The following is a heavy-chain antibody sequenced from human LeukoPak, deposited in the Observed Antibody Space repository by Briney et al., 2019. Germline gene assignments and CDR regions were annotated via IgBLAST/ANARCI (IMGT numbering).Heavy chain of an antibody. D-gene: IGHD5-12*01. CDR1: GFTVSINY. J-gene: IGHJ4*02. CDR3: AGYYSGFDYGY. V-gene: IGHV3-53*01. Sequence: GGSLRLSCAASGFTVSINYMFWVRQAPGKGLEWVSVIYANSDTYYADSVKGRFTISRDNSKNTVYLQMNRLRVEDTALYYCAGYYSGFDYGYWGQGTLVTVSS. CDR2: IYANSDT.